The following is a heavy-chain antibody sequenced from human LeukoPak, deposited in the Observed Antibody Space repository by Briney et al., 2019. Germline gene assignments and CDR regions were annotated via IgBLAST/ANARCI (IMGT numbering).Heavy chain of an antibody. CDR2: ISGSDGST. D-gene: IGHD3-3*01. CDR1: GFTFRSYA. J-gene: IGHJ3*02. CDR3: AKVTRRYLEYLLRGHDAFDI. Sequence: PGGSLRLSCDAPGFTFRSYAMSWVRQAPGKGLEWVSTISGSDGSTYYADSVNGRFTISRDNSKNTLYLQMNSLRGEDTALYYCAKVTRRYLEYLLRGHDAFDIWGQGTMVTVSS. V-gene: IGHV3-23*01.